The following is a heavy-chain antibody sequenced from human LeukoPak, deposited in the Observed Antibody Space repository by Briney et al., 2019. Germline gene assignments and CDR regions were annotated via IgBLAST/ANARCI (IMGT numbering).Heavy chain of an antibody. V-gene: IGHV3-30*02. CDR2: IRYDGSNK. J-gene: IGHJ4*02. Sequence: GGSLRLSCAASGFTFSSYGMHWVRQAPGKGLEWVAFIRYDGSNKYYADSVKGRFTISRDNSKNTLYLQMNSLRAEDTAVYYCAKLRLGYSGSYSDYWGQGTLVTVSS. D-gene: IGHD1-26*01. CDR1: GFTFSSYG. CDR3: AKLRLGYSGSYSDY.